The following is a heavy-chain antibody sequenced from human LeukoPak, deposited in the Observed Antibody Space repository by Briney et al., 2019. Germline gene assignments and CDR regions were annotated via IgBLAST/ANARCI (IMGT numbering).Heavy chain of an antibody. D-gene: IGHD6-13*01. CDR3: ARTYSSRPGYYYYGMDV. V-gene: IGHV1-69*04. CDR2: TIPILGIA. J-gene: IGHJ6*02. Sequence: GASVKVSCKASGGTFSSCAISWVRQAPGQGLEWMGRTIPILGIANYAQKFQGRVTITADKSTSTAYMELSSLRSEDTAVYYCARTYSSRPGYYYYGMDVWGQGTLVTVSS. CDR1: GGTFSSCA.